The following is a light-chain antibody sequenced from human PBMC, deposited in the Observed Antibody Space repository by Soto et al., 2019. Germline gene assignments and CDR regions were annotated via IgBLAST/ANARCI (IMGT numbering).Light chain of an antibody. CDR3: ATWDDRRSGVL. Sequence: QPVLTQPPSASGTPGQRVTISCSGSSSNIGNNYVHWYQQLRGTAPKLLIFKSNQRPSGVPDRFSGSTSGTSASLAISGLRSEDEAEYYCATWDDRRSGVLFGGGTKVTVL. J-gene: IGLJ2*01. V-gene: IGLV1-47*01. CDR1: SSNIGNNY. CDR2: KSN.